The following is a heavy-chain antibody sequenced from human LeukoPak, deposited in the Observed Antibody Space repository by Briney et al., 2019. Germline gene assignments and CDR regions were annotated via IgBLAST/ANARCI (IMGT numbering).Heavy chain of an antibody. Sequence: GGSLRLSCAASGFTFSSYAMSWVRQAPGKGLEGVSASSGCGGSTYYADSVKGRFTISRDNSKNTLYLQMNRLRAEDTAGCFFAKKPAAMNAFDIWGQGTM. CDR3: AKKPAAMNAFDI. CDR1: GFTFSSYA. V-gene: IGHV3-23*01. D-gene: IGHD2-2*01. CDR2: SSGCGGST. J-gene: IGHJ3*02.